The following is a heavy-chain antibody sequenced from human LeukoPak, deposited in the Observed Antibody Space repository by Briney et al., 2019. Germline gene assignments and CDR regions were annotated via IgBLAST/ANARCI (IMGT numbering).Heavy chain of an antibody. J-gene: IGHJ2*01. V-gene: IGHV4-59*01. CDR1: GGSISSYH. Sequence: KPSETLSLTCTVSGGSISSYHWSWIRQPPGKGLEWIGYIYYSGSTNYNPSLKSRVTISVDTSKNQFSLKLSSVTAADTAVYYCARGGRDMGPYWYFDLWGRGTLVTVSS. CDR3: ARGGRDMGPYWYFDL. D-gene: IGHD3-10*01. CDR2: IYYSGST.